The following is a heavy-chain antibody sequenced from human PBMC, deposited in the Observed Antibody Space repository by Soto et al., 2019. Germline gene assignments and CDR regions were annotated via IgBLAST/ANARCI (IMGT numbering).Heavy chain of an antibody. CDR1: GSPISSYY. D-gene: IGHD3-22*01. CDR2: IYYTGTT. CDR3: ARLGGYYQAFDQ. V-gene: IGHV4-59*08. J-gene: IGHJ4*01. Sequence: SETLSLTCSVSGSPISSYYWGWFRLPPGQGLQWVGYIYYTGTTSYNPSLKGRVTVSLDTSKKQFSLKLRSVTAADTAVYFCARLGGYYQAFDQWGQGALVTVPS.